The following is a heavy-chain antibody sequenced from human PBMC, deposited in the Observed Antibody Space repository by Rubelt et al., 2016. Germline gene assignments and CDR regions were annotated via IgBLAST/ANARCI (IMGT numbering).Heavy chain of an antibody. D-gene: IGHD3-22*01. CDR2: IYYSGST. CDR3: ARQDENYYDSSGYFS. V-gene: IGHV4-39*01. Sequence: NGVEWIGSIYYSGSTYYNPSLKSRVTISVDTSKNQFSLKLSSVTAADTAVYYCARQDENYYDSSGYFSWGQGTLVTVSS. J-gene: IGHJ4*02.